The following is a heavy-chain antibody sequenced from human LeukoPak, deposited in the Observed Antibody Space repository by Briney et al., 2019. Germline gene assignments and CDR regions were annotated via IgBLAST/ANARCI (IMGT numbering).Heavy chain of an antibody. V-gene: IGHV4-28*01. Sequence: SETLSLTCAVSGYSISSSNWWGWIRQPPGNGLEWIGYIYYSGTTHYNPSLKSRVTMSVDTSKNQFSLKLSSVTAVDTAVYYCARSVDGGNSPFDYWGQGTLVTVSS. J-gene: IGHJ4*02. CDR2: IYYSGTT. D-gene: IGHD4-23*01. CDR3: ARSVDGGNSPFDY. CDR1: GYSISSSNW.